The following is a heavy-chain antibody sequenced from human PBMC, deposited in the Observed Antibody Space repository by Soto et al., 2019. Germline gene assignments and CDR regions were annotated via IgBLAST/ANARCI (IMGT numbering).Heavy chain of an antibody. V-gene: IGHV1-8*01. CDR3: ARTLYYYGSGSYSGSLGY. Sequence: ASVKVSCKASGYTFTSYDINWVRQATGQGLEWMGWMNPNSGNTGYAQKFQGRVTMTRNTSISTAYMELSSLRSEDTAVYYCARTLYYYGSGSYSGSLGYWGQGTLVTVSS. CDR1: GYTFTSYD. CDR2: MNPNSGNT. J-gene: IGHJ4*02. D-gene: IGHD3-10*01.